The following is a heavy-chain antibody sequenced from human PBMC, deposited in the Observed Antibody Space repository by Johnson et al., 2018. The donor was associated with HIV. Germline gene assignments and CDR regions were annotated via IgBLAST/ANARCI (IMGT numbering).Heavy chain of an antibody. J-gene: IGHJ3*02. CDR3: AREQTSMVQGVIWAFDI. CDR1: GFTFSSYA. Sequence: QEQLVESGGGLVQPGGSLRLSCAASGFTFSSYAMHWVRQAQGKGLEWVAVISYDGSNKYYADSVKGRFTISRDNSKNTLYLQMNSLRAEDTAVYYCAREQTSMVQGVIWAFDIWGQGTMVTVSS. CDR2: ISYDGSNK. V-gene: IGHV3-30*04. D-gene: IGHD3-10*01.